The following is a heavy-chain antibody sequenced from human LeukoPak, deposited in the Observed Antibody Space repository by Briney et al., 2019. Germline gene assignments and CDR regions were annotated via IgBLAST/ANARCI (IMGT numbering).Heavy chain of an antibody. D-gene: IGHD3-22*01. Sequence: KPSETLSLTCTVSDGAIAGYSWSWIRQPPGKGLEWIGYIYYSGSTNYNPSLKSRVTISVDTSKNQFSLKLSSVTAADTAVYYCARAGTYYYDSSGYQDNWFDPWGQGTLVTVSS. V-gene: IGHV4-59*01. CDR1: DGAIAGYS. CDR3: ARAGTYYYDSSGYQDNWFDP. J-gene: IGHJ5*02. CDR2: IYYSGST.